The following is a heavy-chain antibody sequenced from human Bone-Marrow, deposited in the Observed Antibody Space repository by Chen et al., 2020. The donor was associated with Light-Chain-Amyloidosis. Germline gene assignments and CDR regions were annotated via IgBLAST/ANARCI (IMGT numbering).Heavy chain of an antibody. CDR1: GGSIMSRSHF. CDR3: ARVVPPNYGANFNS. CDR2: IYYSGNT. V-gene: IGHV4-39*07. D-gene: IGHD4-17*01. J-gene: IGHJ4*02. Sequence: QLQLQESGPRLVKSSGTLSLTCTVSGGSIMSRSHFWGWLRQAPGKGLEWIGSIYYSGNTYMNSSLKNRVAMSVDTSNNQFSLRLNSVTAADTAVYFCARVVPPNYGANFNSWGQGTLVIVSS.